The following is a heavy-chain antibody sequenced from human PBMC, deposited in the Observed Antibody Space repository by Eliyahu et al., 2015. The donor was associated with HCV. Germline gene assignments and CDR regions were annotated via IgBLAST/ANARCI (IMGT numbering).Heavy chain of an antibody. CDR1: GGSLTTYX. D-gene: IGHD6-19*01. J-gene: IGHJ5*02. Sequence: VSGGSLTTYXWSWIRQPPGKGLEWIGYIHYXGSTHYXPSLKSRVTISLDTSKNQFSLNLTPVTAADTAVYYCASGGGGIAVAGTGGWFDPWGQGTLVTVSS. V-gene: IGHV4-59*01. CDR3: ASGGGGIAVAGTGGWFDP. CDR2: IHYXGST.